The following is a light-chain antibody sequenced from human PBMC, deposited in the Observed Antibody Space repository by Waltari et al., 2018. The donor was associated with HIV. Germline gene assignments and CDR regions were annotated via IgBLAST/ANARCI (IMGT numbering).Light chain of an antibody. CDR3: ESYTSTSVWV. V-gene: IGLV2-14*03. CDR2: DVT. J-gene: IGLJ3*02. CDR1: SSHAGGYNL. Sequence: SALTHHASGSGSPGPPTTFSCTGSSSHAGGYNLALWYQQHPGKAPRVLIYDVTPRPSGVSDRFSGSRSGDTASLTISGLQPEDEADYYCESYTSTSVWVFGGGTRLTVL.